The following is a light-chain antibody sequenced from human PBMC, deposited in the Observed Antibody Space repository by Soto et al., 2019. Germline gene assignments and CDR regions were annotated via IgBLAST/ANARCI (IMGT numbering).Light chain of an antibody. CDR1: SSDVGSYNL. J-gene: IGLJ1*01. V-gene: IGLV2-23*01. CDR3: CSYAGSSLV. CDR2: EGI. Sequence: QSVLTQPASVSGSPGQSITISCTGTSSDVGSYNLVSWYQQHPDKAPKLMIYEGIKRPSGVSNRFSGSKSGSTASLTISGLQAEDEADYYCCSYAGSSLVFGSGTKLTVL.